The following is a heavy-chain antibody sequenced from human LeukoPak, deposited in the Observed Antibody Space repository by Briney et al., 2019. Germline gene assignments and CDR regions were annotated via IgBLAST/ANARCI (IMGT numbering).Heavy chain of an antibody. CDR3: ARAIVYSSGWYKSFDY. V-gene: IGHV4-39*01. D-gene: IGHD6-19*01. Sequence: SETLSLTCTVSGGSISSSSYYWGWIRQPPGKGLEWLGSIYYSGSTYYNPSLKSRVTISVDTSKNQFSLKLSSVTAADTAVYYCARAIVYSSGWYKSFDYWGQGTLVTVSS. CDR1: GGSISSSSYY. J-gene: IGHJ4*02. CDR2: IYYSGST.